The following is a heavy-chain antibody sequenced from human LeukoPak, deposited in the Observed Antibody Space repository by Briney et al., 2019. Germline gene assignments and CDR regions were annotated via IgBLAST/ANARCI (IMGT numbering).Heavy chain of an antibody. Sequence: SETLSLTCTVSGGSISSSSYYWGWIRQPPGKGLEWIGSIYYSGSTYYNPSLKSRVTISVDTSKNQFSLKLSSVTAADTAVYSCARHGGELMVATVLHAFDIWGQGTMVTVSS. D-gene: IGHD5-12*01. V-gene: IGHV4-39*07. J-gene: IGHJ3*02. CDR1: GGSISSSSYY. CDR2: IYYSGST. CDR3: ARHGGELMVATVLHAFDI.